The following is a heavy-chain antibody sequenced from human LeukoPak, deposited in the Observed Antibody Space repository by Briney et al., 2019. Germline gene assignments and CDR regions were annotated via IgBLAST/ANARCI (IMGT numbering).Heavy chain of an antibody. D-gene: IGHD5-18*01. CDR3: ARRGGYSYGHDYYGMDV. CDR1: GFTFSSYA. CDR2: ISYDGSNK. Sequence: GGSLRLSCAASGFTFSSYAMHWVRQAPGKGLEWVAVISYDGSNKYYADSVKGRFTISRDNSKNTLYLQMNSLRAEDTAVYYCARRGGYSYGHDYYGMDVWGQGTMVTVSS. J-gene: IGHJ6*02. V-gene: IGHV3-30-3*01.